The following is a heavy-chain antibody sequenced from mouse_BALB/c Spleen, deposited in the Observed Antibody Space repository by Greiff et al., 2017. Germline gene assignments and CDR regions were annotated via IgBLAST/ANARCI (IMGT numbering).Heavy chain of an antibody. D-gene: IGHD1-1*01. CDR3: TNHYYGSSYNAMDY. CDR2: IRLKSDNYAT. V-gene: IGHV6-6*02. Sequence: EVKVEESGGGLVQPGGSMKLSCVASGFTFSSYWMSWVRQSPEKGLEWVAEIRLKSDNYATHYAESVKGKFTISRDDSKSRLYLQMNSLRAEDTGIYYCTNHYYGSSYNAMDYWGQGTSVTVSS. J-gene: IGHJ4*01. CDR1: GFTFSSYW.